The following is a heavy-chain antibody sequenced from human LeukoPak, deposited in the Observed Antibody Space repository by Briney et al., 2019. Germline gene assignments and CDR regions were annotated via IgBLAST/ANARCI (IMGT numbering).Heavy chain of an antibody. J-gene: IGHJ4*02. V-gene: IGHV4-38-2*02. CDR3: ARRIPSFTYFDY. Sequence: SETLSLTCTVSGGSISSYYWGWIRQPPGKGLEWIGSIYHSGSTYYNPSLKSRVTISVDTSKNQFSLKLSSVTAADTAVYYCARRIPSFTYFDYWGQGTLVTVSS. CDR1: GGSISSYY. CDR2: IYHSGST.